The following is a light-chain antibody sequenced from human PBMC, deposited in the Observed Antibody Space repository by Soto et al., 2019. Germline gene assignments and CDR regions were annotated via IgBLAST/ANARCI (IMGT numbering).Light chain of an antibody. Sequence: ESVWTQSPGTLSLSPGERATLSCRASQSVSSSYLAWYQQKPGQAPRLLIYGASSRATGIPDRFSGSGSGTDFTLTISRLEPEDFAVYYCQRYGSSPQTFGQGTKVDIK. CDR2: GAS. CDR3: QRYGSSPQT. V-gene: IGKV3-20*01. J-gene: IGKJ1*01. CDR1: QSVSSSY.